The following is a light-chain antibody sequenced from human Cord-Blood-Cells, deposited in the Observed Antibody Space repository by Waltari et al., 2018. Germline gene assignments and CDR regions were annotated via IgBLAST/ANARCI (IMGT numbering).Light chain of an antibody. CDR1: SSHGGGYNY. Sequence: QSALTQHASVSGSPGQSITIPCTGTSSHGGGYNYVSWYQQHPGKATKLWIYDVSNRPSGVSNRLSGFKSGNTASLTISGLQAEDEADYYCSSYTSSSTYVFGTGTKVTVL. V-gene: IGLV2-14*03. J-gene: IGLJ1*01. CDR3: SSYTSSSTYV. CDR2: DVS.